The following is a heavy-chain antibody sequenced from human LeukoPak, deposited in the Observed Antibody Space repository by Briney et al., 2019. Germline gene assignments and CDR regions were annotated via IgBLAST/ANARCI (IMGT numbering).Heavy chain of an antibody. CDR2: INHNGRT. D-gene: IGHD3-10*01. J-gene: IGHJ4*02. CDR1: GGSLSGYF. CDR3: ARVRAEVRGVINDLDY. Sequence: SETLSLTCAVSGGSLSGYFWGWLRQPPGKGLEWIGEINHNGRTNYNASLKSRVTISADTSKNLLSLKLSSVTAADTAGYYCARVRAEVRGVINDLDYWGQGTLVTVSS. V-gene: IGHV4-34*01.